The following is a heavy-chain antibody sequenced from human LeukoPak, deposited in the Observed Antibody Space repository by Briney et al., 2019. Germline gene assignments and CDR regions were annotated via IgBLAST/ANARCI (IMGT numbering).Heavy chain of an antibody. CDR1: GFTFNNYW. CDR3: ARDRDGRGSGSYYLLRGWEFDY. CDR2: IKPDGGEK. J-gene: IGHJ4*02. D-gene: IGHD3-10*01. Sequence: GGSLRLSCAASGFTFNNYWMSWVRQAPGKGLEWVANIKPDGGEKYYADSVKGRFTISRDNAKNSMYLQMNSLRADDTAVYYCARDRDGRGSGSYYLLRGWEFDYWGQGTLVTVSS. V-gene: IGHV3-7*01.